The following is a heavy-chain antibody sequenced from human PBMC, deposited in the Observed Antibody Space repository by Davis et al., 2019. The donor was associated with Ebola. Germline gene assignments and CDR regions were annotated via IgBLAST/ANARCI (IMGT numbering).Heavy chain of an antibody. CDR3: ARQSDSSGWTYYYYYGMDV. Sequence: SETLSLTCTVSGGSISSGDCYWSWIRQPPGKGLEWIGYIFHSGATYYNPSLKSRVTISVDMSKNHFSLKLSSVTAADTAVYYCARQSDSSGWTYYYYYGMDVWGQGTTVTVSS. J-gene: IGHJ6*02. CDR1: GGSISSGDCY. CDR2: IFHSGAT. V-gene: IGHV4-30-4*01. D-gene: IGHD6-19*01.